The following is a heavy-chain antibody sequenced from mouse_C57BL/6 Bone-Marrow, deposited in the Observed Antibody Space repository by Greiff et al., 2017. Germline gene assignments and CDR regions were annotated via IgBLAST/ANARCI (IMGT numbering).Heavy chain of an antibody. V-gene: IGHV1-63*01. CDR2: IYPGGGYT. Sequence: QVQLQQSGAELVRPGTSVKMSCKASGYTFTNYWIGWAKQRPGHGLEWIGDIYPGGGYTNYNEKFKGKATLTADKSSSTAYMQFSSLTSEDSAIYYCARYESYWYFDVWGTGTTVTVSS. J-gene: IGHJ1*03. CDR1: GYTFTNYW. CDR3: ARYESYWYFDV. D-gene: IGHD2-3*01.